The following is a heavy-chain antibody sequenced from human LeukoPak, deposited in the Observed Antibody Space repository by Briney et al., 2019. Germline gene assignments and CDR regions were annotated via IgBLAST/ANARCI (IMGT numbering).Heavy chain of an antibody. CDR1: GYTFTSYA. V-gene: IGHV7-4-1*02. D-gene: IGHD3-16*01. CDR3: ARSSGYDYVWGKVYYFDY. CDR2: INTNTGNP. Sequence: ASVKVSCKASGYTFTSYAMNWVRQPPGQGLEWMGLINTNTGNPTYAQGFTGRLVFSLDTSVSTAYLQISSLKAEDTAVYYCARSSGYDYVWGKVYYFDYWGQGTLVTVSS. J-gene: IGHJ4*02.